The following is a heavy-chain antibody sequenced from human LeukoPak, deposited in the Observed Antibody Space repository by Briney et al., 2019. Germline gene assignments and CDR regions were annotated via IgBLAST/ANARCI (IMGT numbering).Heavy chain of an antibody. CDR3: ARHLRSGAVDY. J-gene: IGHJ4*02. Sequence: PSQTLSLTCTVSGGSISSGDYYWSWIRQPPGKGLEWIGYIYYSGSTYYNPSLKGRVTISVDTSKNQSSLELSSVTAADTAVYYCARHLRSGAVDYWGQGTLVTVSS. CDR1: GGSISSGDYY. V-gene: IGHV4-30-4*01. CDR2: IYYSGST. D-gene: IGHD4-17*01.